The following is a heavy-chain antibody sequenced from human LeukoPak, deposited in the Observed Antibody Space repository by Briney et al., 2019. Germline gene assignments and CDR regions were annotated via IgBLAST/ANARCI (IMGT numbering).Heavy chain of an antibody. Sequence: SETLSLTCTVSGGSISSSSYYWGWIRQPPGKGLEWIGSIYYSGSTYYNPSLKSRVTMSVDTSKNQFSLKLSSVTAADTAVHYCARDGADFWSGYPYYFDYWGQGTLVTVSS. J-gene: IGHJ4*02. CDR1: GGSISSSSYY. V-gene: IGHV4-39*07. CDR3: ARDGADFWSGYPYYFDY. D-gene: IGHD3-3*01. CDR2: IYYSGST.